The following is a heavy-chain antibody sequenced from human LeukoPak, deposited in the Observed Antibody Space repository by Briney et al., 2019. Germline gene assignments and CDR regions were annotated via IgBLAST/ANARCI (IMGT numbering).Heavy chain of an antibody. Sequence: PGVSLRLSCAASGFTFSIYAMSWVRQAPGKGLEWVSAIGGSGQNTNYADSVKGRFTISRDNSRNTLYLDMNILRAEDTAVYYCAKTVTTQAYYWYFDLWGRGTLVTVSS. CDR1: GFTFSIYA. CDR2: IGGSGQNT. J-gene: IGHJ2*01. CDR3: AKTVTTQAYYWYFDL. V-gene: IGHV3-23*01. D-gene: IGHD4-17*01.